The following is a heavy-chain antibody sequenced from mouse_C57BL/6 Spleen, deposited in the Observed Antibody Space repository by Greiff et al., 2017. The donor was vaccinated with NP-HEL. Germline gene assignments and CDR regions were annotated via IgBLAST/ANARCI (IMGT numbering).Heavy chain of an antibody. CDR3: ARTEFAY. CDR2: IWSGGST. Sequence: QVQLQQSGPGLVQPSQCLSITCTVSGFSFTSYGVHWVRQTPGKGLEWLGVIWSGGSTDYNAALISRLSISKDNSKSLVFFKMNSLQADDTAIYYCARTEFAYWGQGTLVTVSA. V-gene: IGHV2-2*01. J-gene: IGHJ3*01. CDR1: GFSFTSYG.